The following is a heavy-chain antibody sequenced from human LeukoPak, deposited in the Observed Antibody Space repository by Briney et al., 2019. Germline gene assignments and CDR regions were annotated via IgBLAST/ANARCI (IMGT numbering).Heavy chain of an antibody. J-gene: IGHJ6*02. Sequence: KPSETLSLTCAVYGGSFSGYYWSWIRQPPGKGLEWIGEINHSGSTNYNPSLKSRVTISVDTSKNQFSLKLNSVTAADTAVYYCARDAPHYYGSGRVGLDVWGQGTTVTVSS. V-gene: IGHV4-34*01. D-gene: IGHD3-10*01. CDR3: ARDAPHYYGSGRVGLDV. CDR1: GGSFSGYY. CDR2: INHSGST.